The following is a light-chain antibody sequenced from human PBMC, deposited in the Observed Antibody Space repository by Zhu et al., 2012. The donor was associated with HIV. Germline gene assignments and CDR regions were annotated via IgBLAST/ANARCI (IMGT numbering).Light chain of an antibody. CDR1: QSVRNNY. V-gene: IGKV3-20*01. CDR2: SAS. Sequence: IVLTQSPGTVPLSPGQTATLSCRASQSVRNNYVAWYQYKPGRAPRLLMYSASDRAAGIPDRFSGSGSGTDFTLTISGLEPGDCAVYFCQQYDVSPRTFGQGARLEIK. J-gene: IGKJ2*01. CDR3: QQYDVSPRT.